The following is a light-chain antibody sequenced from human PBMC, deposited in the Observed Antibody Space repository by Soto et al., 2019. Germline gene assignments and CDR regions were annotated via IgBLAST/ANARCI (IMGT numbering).Light chain of an antibody. CDR2: AAS. CDR1: QGIRND. CDR3: QQYNNWPPRT. V-gene: IGKV1-17*01. Sequence: DVQMTQSQTPLSVSLGDRVTITCRASQGIRNDLGWYQQKPGKAPKRLIYAASSLQSGVPSRFSGSGSGTEFTLSISSLQSEDGAVYYCQQYNNWPPRTFGQGTKVDIK. J-gene: IGKJ1*01.